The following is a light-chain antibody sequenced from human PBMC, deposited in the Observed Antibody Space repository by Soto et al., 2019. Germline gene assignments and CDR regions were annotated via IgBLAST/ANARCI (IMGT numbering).Light chain of an antibody. V-gene: IGKV1-27*01. CDR1: QGISNY. Sequence: DIQMTQSPSSLSASVGDSVTITCRASQGISNYLAWYQQKPGKVPKVLIYAASTLQSGAPSRFSGSGSGTDFILTISSLQPEDVATCYCQKYNSAPWTFGPGTKVEIK. J-gene: IGKJ1*01. CDR3: QKYNSAPWT. CDR2: AAS.